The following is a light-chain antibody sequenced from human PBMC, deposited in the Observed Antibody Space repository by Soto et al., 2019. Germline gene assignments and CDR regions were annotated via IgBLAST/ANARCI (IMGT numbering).Light chain of an antibody. CDR1: QNIRSF. Sequence: DIMMTQSPSSLSASVRDRVTITCRASQNIRSFLNWYQHKPGKAPKLLLYVASNLQSGVPPRFSGSGSGRDFTLTISSLKPEDFATYYCQQSFSTPTFGQGTRLEI. CDR2: VAS. V-gene: IGKV1-39*01. J-gene: IGKJ5*01. CDR3: QQSFSTPT.